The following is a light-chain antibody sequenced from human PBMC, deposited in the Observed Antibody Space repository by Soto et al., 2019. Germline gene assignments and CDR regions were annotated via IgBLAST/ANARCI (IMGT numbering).Light chain of an antibody. CDR2: GAS. CDR1: QSVSSTY. CDR3: QQYGSSPLT. V-gene: IGKV3-20*01. J-gene: IGKJ4*01. Sequence: EIVLTQSPGTLSLSPGERATLSCRASQSVSSTYLAWYQQQVGQAPRLLVYGASSRATGIPDRFSGSGSGTVFTLTINKLEPEDFAEYYCQQYGSSPLTFGGGTKVEIK.